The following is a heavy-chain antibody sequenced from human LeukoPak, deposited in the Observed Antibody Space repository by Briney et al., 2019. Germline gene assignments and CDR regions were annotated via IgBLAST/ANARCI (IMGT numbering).Heavy chain of an antibody. V-gene: IGHV1-46*01. CDR3: AKCYGSGSYYKEG. CDR2: IFTGDANT. D-gene: IGHD3-10*01. Sequence: ASVKVSCKASGYSFTNYYIHWVRQAPGQGLEWMGIIFTGDANTIYAQKFQGRVTIIRDTSTSTVYMELSSLRSEDTAVYYCAKCYGSGSYYKEGWGQGTLVTVSS. J-gene: IGHJ4*02. CDR1: GYSFTNYY.